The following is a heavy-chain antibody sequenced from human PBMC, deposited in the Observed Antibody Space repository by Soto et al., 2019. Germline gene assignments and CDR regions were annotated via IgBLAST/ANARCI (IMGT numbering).Heavy chain of an antibody. J-gene: IGHJ4*02. D-gene: IGHD2-15*01. CDR3: ARRGSGVTRGLHY. CDR1: GFTFSSYW. Sequence: EVQLVESGGGLVQPGGSLSLSGEASGFTFSSYWRPWVRKAPGKGLVWISRINTDGSSTSYVDSVQGRFTISRDNGKNTLFLQMNSLRGEDTAVYYCARRGSGVTRGLHYWGQGTLVTVSS. V-gene: IGHV3-74*01. CDR2: INTDGSST.